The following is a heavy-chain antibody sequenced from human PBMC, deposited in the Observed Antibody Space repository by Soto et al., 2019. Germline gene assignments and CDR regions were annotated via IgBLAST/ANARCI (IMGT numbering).Heavy chain of an antibody. D-gene: IGHD6-6*01. CDR2: ISGSDDST. CDR3: AKRSSSSTFDY. V-gene: IGHV3-23*01. Sequence: EVQLLESGGGLVQPGESLRLSCAASGFTFSSYAMSWVRQAPGKGLEWVAVISGSDDSTYYADSVKGRFTISRDNSKNTLYLQMNSLSTDDTAVYYCAKRSSSSTFDYWGQGTLVTVSS. CDR1: GFTFSSYA. J-gene: IGHJ4*02.